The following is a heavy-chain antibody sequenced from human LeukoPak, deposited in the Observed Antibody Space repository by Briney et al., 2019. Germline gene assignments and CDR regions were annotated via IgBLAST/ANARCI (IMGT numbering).Heavy chain of an antibody. CDR2: ISYDGSNK. CDR1: GFTFSSYG. CDR3: AREPAAAGRNWFDP. J-gene: IGHJ5*02. Sequence: PGRSLRLSCAASGFTFSSYGMHWVRQAPGKGLEWVAVISYDGSNKYYADSVKGRFTISRDNSKNTLYLQMNSLRAEDTAVYYCAREPAAAGRNWFDPWGQGTLVTVSS. V-gene: IGHV3-30*03. D-gene: IGHD6-13*01.